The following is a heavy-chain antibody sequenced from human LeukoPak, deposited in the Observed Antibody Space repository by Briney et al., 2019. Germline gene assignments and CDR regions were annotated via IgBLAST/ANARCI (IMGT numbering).Heavy chain of an antibody. CDR1: GGSISSHY. CDR2: IYYSGGT. D-gene: IGHD4-17*01. CDR3: ARVEGHGDPTAATFDY. V-gene: IGHV4-59*11. Sequence: SETLSLTCTVSGGSISSHYWSWVRQPPGKGLEWIGYIYYSGGTNYNPSLKSRLTISVDTSKNQFSLKLSSVTAADTAVYYCARVEGHGDPTAATFDYWGQGTLVTVSS. J-gene: IGHJ4*02.